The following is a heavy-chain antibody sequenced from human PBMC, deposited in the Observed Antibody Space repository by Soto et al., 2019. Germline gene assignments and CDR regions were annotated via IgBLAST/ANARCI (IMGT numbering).Heavy chain of an antibody. CDR1: GFSFSTSAVG. Sequence: QITLTESGPTLVKPTQTLTLTCTFSGFSFSTSAVGVGWIRQPPGKALEFLALIYWDDDKRFSPSLKSRLTITKDTSKNQLLLTMTNMDPEDTATYFCAHVYWAASGPRYYFDYWGQGTLVTVSS. CDR2: IYWDDDK. D-gene: IGHD1-1*01. J-gene: IGHJ4*02. V-gene: IGHV2-5*02. CDR3: AHVYWAASGPRYYFDY.